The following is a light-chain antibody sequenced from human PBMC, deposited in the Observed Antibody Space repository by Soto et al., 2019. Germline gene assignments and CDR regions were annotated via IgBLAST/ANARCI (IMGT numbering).Light chain of an antibody. CDR3: QQFDASVT. V-gene: IGKV1-5*01. CDR1: QSISSW. Sequence: DIQMTQSPSTLSASLGDRVTITCRASQSISSWLAWYQQKPGKAPKLLIYAASSLQSGVPSRLSGSGSGTDFTLTISRPEPEDYAVYYCQQFDASVTFGQGTRLEIK. CDR2: AAS. J-gene: IGKJ5*01.